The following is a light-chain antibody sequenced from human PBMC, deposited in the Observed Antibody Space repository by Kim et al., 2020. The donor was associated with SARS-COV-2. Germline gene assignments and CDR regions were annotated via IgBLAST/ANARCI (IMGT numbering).Light chain of an antibody. J-gene: IGLJ3*02. CDR2: DVT. CDR1: STDVGGYDF. Sequence: QSVLTQPASVSGSPGQSITISCTGTSTDVGGYDFVSWYQHHPGKVPKLILYDVTKRHSGVSSRFSGSKSGNTASLTISGLQAEDEADYYCSSYTIRSTFVFGGGTQLTVL. V-gene: IGLV2-14*03. CDR3: SSYTIRSTFV.